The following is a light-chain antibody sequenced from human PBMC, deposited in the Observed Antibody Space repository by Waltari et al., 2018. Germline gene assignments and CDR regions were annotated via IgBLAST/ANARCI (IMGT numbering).Light chain of an antibody. Sequence: DIVMTQTPLSLPVTPGEPASISCRSSQSLLHSDGNTYLYWYLQKPGQPPRLLIYRVSNRFSGEPDRFSGSGSGTDFTLKISRVKAEDVGVYYCMQALQTPFTFGPGTKLDIK. CDR3: MQALQTPFT. J-gene: IGKJ3*01. CDR2: RVS. V-gene: IGKV2-29*02. CDR1: QSLLHSDGNTY.